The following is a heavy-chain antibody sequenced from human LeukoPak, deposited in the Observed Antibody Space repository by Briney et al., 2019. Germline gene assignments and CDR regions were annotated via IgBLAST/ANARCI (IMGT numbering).Heavy chain of an antibody. Sequence: ASVKVSCKASGYTFTAYYMHWVRQAPGLGLEWMGWINPNSGDTKYAQKFQGRVTMTRDTSISTAYMDLSSLRSDDTAFYYCARDGRTVVGATIPFDYWVQGTLVTVSS. CDR3: ARDGRTVVGATIPFDY. D-gene: IGHD1-26*01. CDR1: GYTFTAYY. J-gene: IGHJ4*02. CDR2: INPNSGDT. V-gene: IGHV1-2*02.